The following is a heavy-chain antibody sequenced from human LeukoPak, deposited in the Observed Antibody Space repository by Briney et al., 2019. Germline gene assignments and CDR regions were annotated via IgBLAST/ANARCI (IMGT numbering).Heavy chain of an antibody. CDR3: ARDRLRDKIMIVVVRAGNYFDY. CDR2: IYYSGST. Sequence: SETLSLTCTVSGGSISSSSYYWGWIRQPPGKGLEWIGSIYYSGSTYYNPSLKSRVTISVDTSKNQFSLKLSSVTAADTAVYYCARDRLRDKIMIVVVRAGNYFDYWGQGTLVTVSS. J-gene: IGHJ4*02. D-gene: IGHD3-22*01. V-gene: IGHV4-39*07. CDR1: GGSISSSSYY.